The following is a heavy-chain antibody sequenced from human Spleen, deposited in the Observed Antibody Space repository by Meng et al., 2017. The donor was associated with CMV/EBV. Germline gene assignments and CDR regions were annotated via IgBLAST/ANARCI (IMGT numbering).Heavy chain of an antibody. CDR2: ISPKSGGT. CDR1: GGTFSRYA. D-gene: IGHD2-2*01. J-gene: IGHJ3*02. CDR3: ARDCSRTSCQGDI. V-gene: IGHV1-2*02. Sequence: ASVKVSCKASGGTFSRYAISWVRQAPGQGLEWMGWISPKSGGTSDAQKFQGRITMTRDTSISTAYMELSNLRSDDTAVFYCARDCSRTSCQGDIWGQGTMVTVSS.